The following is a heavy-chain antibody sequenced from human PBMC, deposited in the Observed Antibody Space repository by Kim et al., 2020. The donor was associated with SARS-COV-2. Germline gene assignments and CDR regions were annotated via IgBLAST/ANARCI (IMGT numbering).Heavy chain of an antibody. J-gene: IGHJ6*02. D-gene: IGHD3-22*01. CDR3: ARDLGYYYDSSGYSGMDV. V-gene: IGHV3-66*01. CDR2: IYSGGST. Sequence: GGSLRLSCAASGFTVSSNYMSWVRQAPGKGLEWVSVIYSGGSTYYADSVKGRFTISRDNSKNTLYLQMNSLRAEDTAVYYCARDLGYYYDSSGYSGMDVWGQGTTVTVSS. CDR1: GFTVSSNY.